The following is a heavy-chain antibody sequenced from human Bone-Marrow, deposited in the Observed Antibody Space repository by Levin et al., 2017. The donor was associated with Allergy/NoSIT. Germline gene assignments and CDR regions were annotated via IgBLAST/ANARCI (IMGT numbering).Heavy chain of an antibody. CDR1: GFTFGDFA. CDR3: LYGAGSPSY. J-gene: IGHJ4*02. D-gene: IGHD3-10*01. V-gene: IGHV3-49*03. Sequence: QSGGSLRLSCRASGFTFGDFAMTWYRQAPGKGLEWVGVIRSIAYGGATEYAASVKDRFIMSRDDSQSIAYLQMNGLKIDDTAVYYCLYGAGSPSYWGQGALVTVSS. CDR2: IRSIAYGGAT.